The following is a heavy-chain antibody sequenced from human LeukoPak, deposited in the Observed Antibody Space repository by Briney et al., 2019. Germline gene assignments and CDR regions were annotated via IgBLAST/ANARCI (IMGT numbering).Heavy chain of an antibody. Sequence: SETLSLTCTVSGGSISSSSYYWGWIRQPPGKGLEWIGSIYYSGSTYYNPSLKSRVTISVDTSKNQFSLKLSSVTAADTAVYYCARALDMITFGGVIVTWGQGTLVTVSS. CDR3: ARALDMITFGGVIVT. CDR1: GGSISSSSYY. D-gene: IGHD3-16*02. J-gene: IGHJ5*02. CDR2: IYYSGST. V-gene: IGHV4-39*07.